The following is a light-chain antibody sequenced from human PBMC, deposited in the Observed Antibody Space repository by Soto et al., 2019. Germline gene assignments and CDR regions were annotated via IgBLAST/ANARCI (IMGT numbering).Light chain of an antibody. J-gene: IGKJ3*01. V-gene: IGKV3-20*01. CDR2: GAS. CDR1: QRVSSSY. CDR3: QQYGSSPLFT. Sequence: ELVLTQSPGTLSLSPGERATLSCRASQRVSSSYLAWYQQKPGPAPSLLIYGASGRATGNPDTVSGSGSGTNFTITISRLEPEDFAVYYCQQYGSSPLFTFGPGTKVDIK.